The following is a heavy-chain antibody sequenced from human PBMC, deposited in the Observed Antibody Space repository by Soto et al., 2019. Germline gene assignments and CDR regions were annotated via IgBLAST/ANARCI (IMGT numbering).Heavy chain of an antibody. CDR1: GGSISSYY. CDR2: IYYSGST. CDR3: ARHGGLGVVIDYYFDY. V-gene: IGHV4-59*08. D-gene: IGHD3-3*01. Sequence: SETLSLTCTVSGGSISSYYWSWIRQPPGKGLEWIGYIYYSGSTNYNPSLKSRVTISVDTSKNQFSLKLSSATAADTAVYYCARHGGLGVVIDYYFDYWGQGTLVTVSS. J-gene: IGHJ4*02.